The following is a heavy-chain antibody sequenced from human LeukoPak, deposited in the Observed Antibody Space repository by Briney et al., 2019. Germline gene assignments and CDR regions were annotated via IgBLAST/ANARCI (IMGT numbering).Heavy chain of an antibody. V-gene: IGHV3-66*01. D-gene: IGHD3-10*01. CDR1: GFTVSTNY. CDR3: ARDVRKQGLWS. J-gene: IGHJ4*02. CDR2: IYSGDRT. Sequence: GESLRLSCAASGFTVSTNYMSWVRQAPGKGLEWVSIIYSGDRTDYADSLKGRFTISRDTSKNTLYLQMSSLRAEDTAVYYCARDVRKQGLWSWGRGTLVTVSS.